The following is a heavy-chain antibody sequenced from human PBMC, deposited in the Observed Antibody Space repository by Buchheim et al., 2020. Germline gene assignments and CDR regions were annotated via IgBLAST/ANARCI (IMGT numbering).Heavy chain of an antibody. CDR1: GFTFSSYG. Sequence: QVQLVESGGGVVQPGRSLRLSCAASGFTFSSYGMHWVRQAPGKGLEWVAVISYDGSNKYYADSVKGRFTISRDNSKNTLYLQMNSLRAEDTAVYYCAMYYDILTSAHDAFDIWGQGT. D-gene: IGHD3-9*01. V-gene: IGHV3-30*03. CDR2: ISYDGSNK. CDR3: AMYYDILTSAHDAFDI. J-gene: IGHJ3*02.